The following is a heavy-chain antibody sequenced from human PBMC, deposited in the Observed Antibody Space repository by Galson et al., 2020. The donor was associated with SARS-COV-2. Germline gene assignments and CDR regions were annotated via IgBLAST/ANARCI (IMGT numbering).Heavy chain of an antibody. V-gene: IGHV4-30-4*08. Sequence: SETLSLTCTVSGGSISSGDYYWSWIRQPPGKGLEWIGYIYYSGSTYYNPSLKSRVTISVDTSKNQFSLKLSSVTAADTAVYYCARAFYDSSGDAFDIWGQGTMVTVSS. CDR2: IYYSGST. D-gene: IGHD3-22*01. CDR3: ARAFYDSSGDAFDI. J-gene: IGHJ3*02. CDR1: GGSISSGDYY.